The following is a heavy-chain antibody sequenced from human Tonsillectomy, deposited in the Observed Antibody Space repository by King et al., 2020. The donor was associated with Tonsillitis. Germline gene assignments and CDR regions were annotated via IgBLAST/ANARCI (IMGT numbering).Heavy chain of an antibody. V-gene: IGHV3-30*01. Sequence: VQLVESGGGAVQPGRSLRLSCAGSGFTFSSYSMYWVRQAPGQGLEWLAVISPDANNKYYADSVRGRFTISRDNSKNTLYLHVNSLRVEDTAVYYCASLGRSGHYGDCDYWGQGVLVTVAA. CDR1: GFTFSSYS. J-gene: IGHJ4*02. D-gene: IGHD3-22*01. CDR2: ISPDANNK. CDR3: ASLGRSGHYGDCDY.